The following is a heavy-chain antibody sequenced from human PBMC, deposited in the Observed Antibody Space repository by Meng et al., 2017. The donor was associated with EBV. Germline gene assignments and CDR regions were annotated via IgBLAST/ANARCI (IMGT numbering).Heavy chain of an antibody. CDR3: ARETSGYDFNWFVP. D-gene: IGHD5-12*01. Sequence: QVSLGQSGAVVKQPGASVKVSCKASGYTFTSYGISWVRQAPGQGLEWMGWNSAYNGNTNYAQKLQGRVTMTTDTSTSTDYMELRSLRSDDTAVYYCARETSGYDFNWFVPWGQGTLVTVSS. V-gene: IGHV1-18*01. CDR2: NSAYNGNT. J-gene: IGHJ5*02. CDR1: GYTFTSYG.